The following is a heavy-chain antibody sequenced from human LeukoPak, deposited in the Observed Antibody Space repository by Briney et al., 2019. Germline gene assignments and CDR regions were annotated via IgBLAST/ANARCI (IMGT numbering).Heavy chain of an antibody. Sequence: GGSLRLSCAASGFTFSNYAMNWVRQAPGKGLEWVSGISGSGVSTYYADSVKGRFTISRDDSKNTLYLQMTSLRAEDTAVYYCAKDRVAVAGRRYYFDYWGQGTLVTVSS. CDR3: AKDRVAVAGRRYYFDY. V-gene: IGHV3-23*01. D-gene: IGHD6-19*01. J-gene: IGHJ4*02. CDR2: ISGSGVST. CDR1: GFTFSNYA.